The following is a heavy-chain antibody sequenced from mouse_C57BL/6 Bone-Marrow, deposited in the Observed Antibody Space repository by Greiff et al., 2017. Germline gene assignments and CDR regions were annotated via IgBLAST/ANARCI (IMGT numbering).Heavy chain of an antibody. CDR2: IDPETGGT. D-gene: IGHD4-1*01. CDR1: GYTFTDYE. CDR3: TDWDVWFAY. J-gene: IGHJ3*01. V-gene: IGHV1-15*01. Sequence: VQLKESGAELVRPGASVTLSCKASGYTFTDYEMHWVKQTPVHGLAWIGAIDPETGGTAYNQKFKGKAILTADKSSSTAYMELRSLTSEDSAVYYCTDWDVWFAYWGQGTLVTVSA.